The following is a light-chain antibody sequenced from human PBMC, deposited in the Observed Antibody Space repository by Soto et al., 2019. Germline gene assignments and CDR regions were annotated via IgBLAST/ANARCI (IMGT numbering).Light chain of an antibody. V-gene: IGKV3-15*01. Sequence: EIVMTQSPATLSVSPGERATLSCRASQSVSSYLAWYQHRPGQAPRLIIYGASTRATGVPARFSGSGSGTGFTLTISSLQSGDFAVYYCQQYSDWPSITFGQGTRLEI. CDR3: QQYSDWPSIT. CDR2: GAS. J-gene: IGKJ5*01. CDR1: QSVSSY.